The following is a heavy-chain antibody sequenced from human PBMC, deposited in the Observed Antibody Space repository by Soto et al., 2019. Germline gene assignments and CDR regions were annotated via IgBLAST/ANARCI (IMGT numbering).Heavy chain of an antibody. CDR2: ISSSSSYI. CDR1: GFTFSSYS. D-gene: IGHD3-22*01. CDR3: ARDPSPPFSYDSSGYYIYFDY. Sequence: PGGSLRLSCAASGFTFSSYSMNWVRQAPGKGLEWVSSISSSSSYIYYADSVKGRFTISRDNAKNSLYLQMNSLRAEDTAVYYCARDPSPPFSYDSSGYYIYFDYWGQGTLVTVSS. V-gene: IGHV3-21*01. J-gene: IGHJ4*02.